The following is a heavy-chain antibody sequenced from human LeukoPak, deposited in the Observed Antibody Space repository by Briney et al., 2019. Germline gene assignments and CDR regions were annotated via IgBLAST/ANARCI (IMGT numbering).Heavy chain of an antibody. J-gene: IGHJ5*02. Sequence: SETLSLTCAVSGDSVSFSYWSWVRQPPGKGLEWIGYVFHTGDSNCNPSLKRRVTMSLDTSKNQLSLRLTSVTAADTAVYYCARHPFATPFDRWGRGTLVTVSS. V-gene: IGHV4-59*08. CDR3: ARHPFATPFDR. D-gene: IGHD2-15*01. CDR2: VFHTGDS. CDR1: GDSVSFSY.